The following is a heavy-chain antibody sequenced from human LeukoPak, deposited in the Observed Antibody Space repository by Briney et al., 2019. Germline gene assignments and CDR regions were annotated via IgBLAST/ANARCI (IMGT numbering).Heavy chain of an antibody. D-gene: IGHD4-23*01. CDR1: GFTFSTYA. Sequence: GGSLRLSCAASGFTFSTYAMSWVRQAPGKGLEWVSTISGSGANTYYADSVRGRFTISRDNSKNTLFLQMNSLRAEDTAVYFCAKDPEVLRWSFDYWGQGTLVTVSS. J-gene: IGHJ4*02. CDR2: ISGSGANT. CDR3: AKDPEVLRWSFDY. V-gene: IGHV3-23*01.